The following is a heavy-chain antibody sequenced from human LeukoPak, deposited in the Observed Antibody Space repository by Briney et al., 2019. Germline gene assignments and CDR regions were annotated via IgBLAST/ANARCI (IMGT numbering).Heavy chain of an antibody. D-gene: IGHD6-19*01. V-gene: IGHV3-30*01. CDR1: GFTFSSYA. Sequence: PGGPLRLSCAASGFTFSSYAMHWVRQAPGKGLEWVAVISYDGSNKYYADSVKGRFTISRDNSKNTLYLQMNSLRAEDTAVYYCARETRSGWSTHFDYWGQGTLVTVSS. CDR2: ISYDGSNK. J-gene: IGHJ4*02. CDR3: ARETRSGWSTHFDY.